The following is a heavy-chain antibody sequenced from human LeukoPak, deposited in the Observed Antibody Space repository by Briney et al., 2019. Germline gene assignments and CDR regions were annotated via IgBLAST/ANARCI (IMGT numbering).Heavy chain of an antibody. CDR1: GGSISSYY. J-gene: IGHJ4*02. V-gene: IGHV4-59*01. Sequence: ESPSPTCAVSGGSISSYYWTWIRQPPGKGLGWIGFIYYSGRTNYTPSLKTRVTTSVDSSKNQFSLKLSPVTAADTAVYYCASSLLFRRYYFDYWGQRTLVTVSS. D-gene: IGHD2-21*02. CDR2: IYYSGRT. CDR3: ASSLLFRRYYFDY.